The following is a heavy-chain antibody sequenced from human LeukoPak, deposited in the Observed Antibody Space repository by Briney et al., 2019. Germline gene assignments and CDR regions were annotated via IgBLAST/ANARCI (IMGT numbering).Heavy chain of an antibody. CDR1: GFTFSSHW. CDR3: ARDTIVGATVFDN. D-gene: IGHD1-26*01. J-gene: IGHJ4*02. CDR2: IKSDGSRT. Sequence: NPGGSLRLSCAASGFTFSSHWMHWVRQAPGKGLVWVARIKSDGSRTSYADSVQGRFTISRDNAKNTLYLQMNSLRAEDTAVYYCARDTIVGATVFDNWGQGTLVTVSS. V-gene: IGHV3-74*01.